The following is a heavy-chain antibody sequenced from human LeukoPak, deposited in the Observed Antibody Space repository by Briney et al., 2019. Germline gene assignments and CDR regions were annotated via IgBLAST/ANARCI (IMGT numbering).Heavy chain of an antibody. D-gene: IGHD6-13*01. Sequence: GESLNISCKGSGYSFTSYWIGWVRQMPGKGLEWMGIIYPGDSDTRYSPSFQGQVTISADKSISTAHLQWSNLKASDTAMYYCARTPPGIAAALDYWGQGTLVTVSS. J-gene: IGHJ4*02. CDR1: GYSFTSYW. CDR2: IYPGDSDT. V-gene: IGHV5-51*01. CDR3: ARTPPGIAAALDY.